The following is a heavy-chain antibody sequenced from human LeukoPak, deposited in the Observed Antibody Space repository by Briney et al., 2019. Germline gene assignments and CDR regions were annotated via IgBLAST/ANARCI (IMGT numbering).Heavy chain of an antibody. Sequence: GGSLRLSCAASGFTLSSYGMHWVRQAPGKGLEWVAVISYDGSNKYYADSVKGRFTISRDNSKNTLYLQMNSLRAEDTAVYYCAKDQGSGWYLGYYYYYGMDVRGQGTTVTVSS. J-gene: IGHJ6*02. D-gene: IGHD6-19*01. CDR3: AKDQGSGWYLGYYYYYGMDV. CDR1: GFTLSSYG. V-gene: IGHV3-30*18. CDR2: ISYDGSNK.